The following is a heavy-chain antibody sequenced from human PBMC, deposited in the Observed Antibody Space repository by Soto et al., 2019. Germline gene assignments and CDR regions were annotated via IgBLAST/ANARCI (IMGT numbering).Heavy chain of an antibody. CDR1: GGSISSSNW. V-gene: IGHV4-4*02. D-gene: IGHD4-17*01. J-gene: IGHJ6*02. CDR2: IYHSGST. CDR3: ARVPDPTTVTTKYYYYGMDV. Sequence: SSETLSLTCAVSGGSISSSNWWSWVRQPPGKGLEWIGEIYHSGSTNYNPSLKSRVTISVDKSKNQFSLKLSSVAAADTAVYYCARVPDPTTVTTKYYYYGMDVWGQGTTVTVSS.